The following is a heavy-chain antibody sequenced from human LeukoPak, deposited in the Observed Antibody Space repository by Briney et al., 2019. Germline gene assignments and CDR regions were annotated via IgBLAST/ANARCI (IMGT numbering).Heavy chain of an antibody. V-gene: IGHV3-7*01. CDR2: IKPDGIDE. Sequence: PGGSLRLSCVGSGFTFSNHWVNWVRQSPRKGLEWVANIKPDGIDEYYVDSARGRFTVSRDNAKNSAFLQMNSLRAEDTAIYYCATISAQTFDIWGQGTLVSVSS. D-gene: IGHD5-24*01. CDR1: GFTFSNHW. J-gene: IGHJ3*02. CDR3: ATISAQTFDI.